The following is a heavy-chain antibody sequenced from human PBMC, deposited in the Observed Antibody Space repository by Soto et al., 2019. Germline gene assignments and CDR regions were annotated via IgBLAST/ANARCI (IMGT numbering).Heavy chain of an antibody. CDR3: AGGSGYSYRDDY. CDR2: INAGNGNT. CDR1: GYTFTSYA. V-gene: IGHV1-3*05. J-gene: IGHJ4*02. D-gene: IGHD3-22*01. Sequence: QVQLVQSGAEEKKPGASVKVSCKASGYTFTSYAMHWVRQAPGQRLEWMGWINAGNGNTKYSQKFQGRVTITRDTSARTAYIDLSSLRSEDTAVYYWAGGSGYSYRDDYCGQGTLVTVYS.